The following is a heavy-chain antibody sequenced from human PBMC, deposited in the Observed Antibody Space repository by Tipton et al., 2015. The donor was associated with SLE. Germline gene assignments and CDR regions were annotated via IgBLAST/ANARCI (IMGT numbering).Heavy chain of an antibody. V-gene: IGHV4-34*01. CDR3: ARGAYGSY. J-gene: IGHJ4*02. CDR1: GGSFRGYQ. Sequence: TLSLTCAAYGGSFRGYQWSWIRQTPGKGLEWIGEINHSGSTHYNPSLESRVHMSVDTSKNQFSLNLSSVTVADTSVYYCARGAYGSYWGQGTLVTVSS. D-gene: IGHD4-17*01. CDR2: INHSGST.